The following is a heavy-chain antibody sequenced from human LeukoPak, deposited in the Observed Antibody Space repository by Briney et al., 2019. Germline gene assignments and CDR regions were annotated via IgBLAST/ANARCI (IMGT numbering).Heavy chain of an antibody. Sequence: GASVKVSCKASGYTFTGYYMHWVRQAPGQGLEWMGGINPNSGGTNYAQKFQGRVTMTRDTSISTAYMEPNRLRSDDTAVYYCARYYCGGGSCHYFDYWGQGTLVTVSS. CDR1: GYTFTGYY. CDR3: ARYYCGGGSCHYFDY. CDR2: INPNSGGT. J-gene: IGHJ4*02. V-gene: IGHV1-2*02. D-gene: IGHD2-15*01.